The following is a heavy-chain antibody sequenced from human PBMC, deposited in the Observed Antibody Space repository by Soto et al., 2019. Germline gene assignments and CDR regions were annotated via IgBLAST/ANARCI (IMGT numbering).Heavy chain of an antibody. CDR2: VSASGTNP. V-gene: IGHV3-23*01. D-gene: IGHD6-6*01. Sequence: GGSLRLSCVASGFTFSSYAMTWVRQAPEKGLEWVSSVSASGTNPYYADSVKGRFTISRDNSKHTLYLQMNSLRADDTAIYYCAKSPRPGVGYYFGMDVWGQGTPVTVSS. CDR1: GFTFSSYA. J-gene: IGHJ6*02. CDR3: AKSPRPGVGYYFGMDV.